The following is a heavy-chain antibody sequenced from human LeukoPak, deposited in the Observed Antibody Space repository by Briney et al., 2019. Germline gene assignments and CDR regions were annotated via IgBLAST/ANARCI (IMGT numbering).Heavy chain of an antibody. Sequence: GSLRLSCAASGFTFSSYSMNWVRQAPGKGLEWVSSISSSSSYIYYADSVKGRFTISRDNAKNSLYLQMNSLRAEDTAVYYCARDRWGDYPSDASDIWGQGTMVTVSS. CDR1: GFTFSSYS. V-gene: IGHV3-21*01. D-gene: IGHD4-17*01. CDR3: ARDRWGDYPSDASDI. J-gene: IGHJ3*02. CDR2: ISSSSSYI.